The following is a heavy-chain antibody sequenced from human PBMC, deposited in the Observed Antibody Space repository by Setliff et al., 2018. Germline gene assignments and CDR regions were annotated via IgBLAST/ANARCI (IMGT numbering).Heavy chain of an antibody. V-gene: IGHV1-3*01. CDR1: VYTFTSYA. D-gene: IGHD3-3*01. CDR3: AREFTRYYNFWSAHRYYMDV. J-gene: IGHJ6*03. Sequence: ASVKVSCKASVYTFTSYAMHWVRQAPGQGLEWMGWINAGNGNTKYSQKFQGRVTITRDTSASTAYMELSSLRSEDTAVYYCAREFTRYYNFWSAHRYYMDVWGKGTTVTVSS. CDR2: INAGNGNT.